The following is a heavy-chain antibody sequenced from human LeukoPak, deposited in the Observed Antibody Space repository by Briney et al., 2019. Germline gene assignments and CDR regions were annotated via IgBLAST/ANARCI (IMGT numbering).Heavy chain of an antibody. J-gene: IGHJ3*02. CDR3: ARVRSVVPPSDACDI. Sequence: ASVKVSCKASGYTFGGYYLHWVRQAPGQGLEWMGWINPNSGGTNYAQNFQGRVTITRDTSISTAYMELSELRSDDTAVYYCARVRSVVPPSDACDIWGQGTMVTVSS. CDR1: GYTFGGYY. CDR2: INPNSGGT. V-gene: IGHV1-2*02. D-gene: IGHD3-22*01.